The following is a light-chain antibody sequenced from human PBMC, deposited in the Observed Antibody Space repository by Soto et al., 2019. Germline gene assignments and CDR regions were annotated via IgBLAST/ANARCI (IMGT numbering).Light chain of an antibody. CDR3: RQYGSSPLT. CDR2: VAS. Sequence: VMTQSPATLSVSPGDRATLSCRASQSFSNNLAWYQQKPGQAPRLLIYVASSRATGIPDRFSGSGSGTDFTLTIRRLEPEDFAVYYCRQYGSSPLTFGGGTKVDIK. J-gene: IGKJ4*01. CDR1: QSFSNN. V-gene: IGKV3-20*01.